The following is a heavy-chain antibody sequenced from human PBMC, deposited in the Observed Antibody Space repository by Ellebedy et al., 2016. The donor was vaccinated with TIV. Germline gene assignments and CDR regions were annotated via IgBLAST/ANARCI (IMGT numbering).Heavy chain of an antibody. V-gene: IGHV4-59*12. CDR2: IFHRGSS. CDR3: ARDVQIAYQLLSNWFDP. J-gene: IGHJ5*02. CDR1: GGSISNYY. Sequence: SETLSLTCTVFGGSISNYYWTWIRQPPGKGLEWIGYIFHRGSSNYSPSLKSRATMSLDTSRNQFSLKLSSVTAADTAVYYCARDVQIAYQLLSNWFDPWGQGTLVTVSS. D-gene: IGHD2-2*01.